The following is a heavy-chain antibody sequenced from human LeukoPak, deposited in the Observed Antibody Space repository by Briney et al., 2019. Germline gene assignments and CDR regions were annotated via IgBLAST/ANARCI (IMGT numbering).Heavy chain of an antibody. D-gene: IGHD1-7*01. CDR2: IYRGDNT. Sequence: GGSLRLSCAASGFTVNSDYMNWVRQAPGKGLESVSIIYRGDNTYYADSVKGRFTISRDNAKNSLYLQMNSLRAEDTAVYYCATTGTNDAFDIWGQGTMVTVSS. J-gene: IGHJ3*02. CDR3: ATTGTNDAFDI. V-gene: IGHV3-66*01. CDR1: GFTVNSDY.